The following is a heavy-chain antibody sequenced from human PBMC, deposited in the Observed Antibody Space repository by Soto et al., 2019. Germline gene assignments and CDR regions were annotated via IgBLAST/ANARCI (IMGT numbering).Heavy chain of an antibody. CDR2: ISGSGGST. J-gene: IGHJ5*02. Sequence: EVQLLESGGGLVQHGVSLRLSCAASGFTFSSYAMSWVRQAPGKGLEWVSAISGSGGSTYYADSVKGRFTISRDNSKNTLYLQMNRLRAEDTSVYYCAKYTPHSSGGIYYSLLEYGWFDPWSQGTLVTVSS. CDR3: AKYTPHSSGGIYYSLLEYGWFDP. CDR1: GFTFSSYA. D-gene: IGHD2-15*01. V-gene: IGHV3-23*01.